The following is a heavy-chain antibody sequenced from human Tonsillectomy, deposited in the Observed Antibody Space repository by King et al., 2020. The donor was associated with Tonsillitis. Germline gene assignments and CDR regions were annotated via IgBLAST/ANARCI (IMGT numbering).Heavy chain of an antibody. CDR3: AKDLDCWSGYPPPQFDY. Sequence: HVQLVESGGGVVQPGRSLRLSCAASGFTFSRYAMHWVCQAPGKGLEWVAVMSYDGSKKYYVVSVKGRFTISRDKSNNTLFLQMNSLGAGDTAVYYCAKDLDCWSGYPPPQFDYWGQGTLVTVSS. CDR1: GFTFSRYA. V-gene: IGHV3-30*18. CDR2: MSYDGSKK. J-gene: IGHJ4*02. D-gene: IGHD3-3*01.